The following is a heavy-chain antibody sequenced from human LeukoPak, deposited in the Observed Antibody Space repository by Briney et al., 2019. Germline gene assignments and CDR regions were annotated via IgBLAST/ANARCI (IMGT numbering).Heavy chain of an antibody. V-gene: IGHV3-48*02. J-gene: IGHJ4*02. CDR2: ISSGGSTI. D-gene: IGHD2-15*01. CDR3: ASPYCSGGSCYQGFDN. CDR1: GFTFSSYA. Sequence: GGSLRLSCAASGFTFSSYAMGWVRQAPGKGLEWVSYISSGGSTIFYADTVKGRFTISRDNAKNSLYLQMNSLRDEDTAVYYCASPYCSGGSCYQGFDNWGQGTLVTVSS.